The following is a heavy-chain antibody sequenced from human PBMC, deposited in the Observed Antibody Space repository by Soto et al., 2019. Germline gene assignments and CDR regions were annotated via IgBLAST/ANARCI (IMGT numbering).Heavy chain of an antibody. J-gene: IGHJ4*02. D-gene: IGHD3-22*01. CDR2: IYYSGST. V-gene: IGHV4-61*01. CDR1: GGSVSSGSYY. Sequence: SETLSLTCTVSGGSVSSGSYYWSWIRQPPGKGLEWIGYIYYSGSTNYNPSLKSRVTISVDTSKNQFSLKLSSVTAADTAVYYCARGTTNGYYDSSGYFDYFDYWGQGTLVTVSS. CDR3: ARGTTNGYYDSSGYFDYFDY.